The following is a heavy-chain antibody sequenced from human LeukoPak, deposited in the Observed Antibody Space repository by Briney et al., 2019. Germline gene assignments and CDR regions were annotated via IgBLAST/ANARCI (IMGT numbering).Heavy chain of an antibody. CDR1: GFMFSHYG. CDR2: ISGSGGST. Sequence: PGGSLRLSCAASGFMFSHYGMSWVRQAPGKGLEWVSAISGSGGSTYLADSVKGRFTISRDNSKNTLYLQMNSLRAEDTAVYYCAKDVSPYGGEWDYFDYWGQGTLVTVSS. J-gene: IGHJ4*02. D-gene: IGHD4-23*01. CDR3: AKDVSPYGGEWDYFDY. V-gene: IGHV3-23*01.